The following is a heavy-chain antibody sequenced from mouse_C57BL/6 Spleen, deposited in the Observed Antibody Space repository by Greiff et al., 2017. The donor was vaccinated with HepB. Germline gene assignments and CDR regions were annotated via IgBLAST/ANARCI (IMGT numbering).Heavy chain of an antibody. CDR2: INPSNGGT. V-gene: IGHV1-53*01. J-gene: IGHJ2*01. Sequence: VQLQQSGTELVKPGASVKLSCKASGYTFTSYWMHWVKQRPGQGLEWIGNINPSNGGTNYNEKFKSKATLTVDKSSSTAYMQLSSLTSEDSAVYYCASLMIRRLYYFDYWGQGTTLTVSS. D-gene: IGHD2-4*01. CDR1: GYTFTSYW. CDR3: ASLMIRRLYYFDY.